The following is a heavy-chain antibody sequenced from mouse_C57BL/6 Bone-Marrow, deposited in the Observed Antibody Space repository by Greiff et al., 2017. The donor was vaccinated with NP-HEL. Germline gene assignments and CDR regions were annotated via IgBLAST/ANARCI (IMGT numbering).Heavy chain of an antibody. CDR3: AMRDRAWFAY. J-gene: IGHJ3*01. D-gene: IGHD3-2*01. CDR2: INPSDSAT. V-gene: IGHV1-74*01. CDR1: GYTFTSYW. Sequence: VQLQQPGAELVKPGASVKVSCKASGYTFTSYWMHWVKQRPGQGLEWIGRINPSDSATNYNQKFKGKATLTVDNSSSTAYMQLSSLPSEDSAVYYCAMRDRAWFAYWGQGTLVTVSA.